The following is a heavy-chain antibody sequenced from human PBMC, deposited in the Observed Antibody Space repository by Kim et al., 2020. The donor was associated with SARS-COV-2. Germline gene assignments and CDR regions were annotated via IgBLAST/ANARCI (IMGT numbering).Heavy chain of an antibody. J-gene: IGHJ5*02. Sequence: ASVKVSCKASGYTFEAFSLYWVRQAPGQRFEWMGWINGGNGNTRYSQNFQGRVTMTRDTSATTAYMELSSLTFKDTAVYYCAREGSGSYNWFDPWGQGTLVTVSS. CDR3: AREGSGSYNWFDP. D-gene: IGHD3-10*01. V-gene: IGHV1-3*01. CDR1: GYTFEAFS. CDR2: INGGNGNT.